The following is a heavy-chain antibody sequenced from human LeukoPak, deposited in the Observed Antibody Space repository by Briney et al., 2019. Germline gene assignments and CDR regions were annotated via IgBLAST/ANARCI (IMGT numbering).Heavy chain of an antibody. CDR2: IIPIFGTA. CDR1: GGTFSSYA. Sequence: ASVTVSCKASGGTFSSYAISWVRQAPGQGLEWMGGIIPIFGTANYAQKFQGRVTITADESTSTAYMELSSLRSEDTAVYYCARALPAYYYDSSGYYRSDYWGQGTLVTVSS. V-gene: IGHV1-69*01. CDR3: ARALPAYYYDSSGYYRSDY. J-gene: IGHJ4*02. D-gene: IGHD3-22*01.